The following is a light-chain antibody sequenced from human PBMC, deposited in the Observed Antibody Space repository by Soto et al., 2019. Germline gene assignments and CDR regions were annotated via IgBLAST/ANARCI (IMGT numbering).Light chain of an antibody. V-gene: IGLV3-21*04. CDR3: QVWDRSSDHRGV. J-gene: IGLJ1*01. CDR2: YDS. Sequence: SYELTQPPSVSVAPGKPARITCGGNNIGSKSVHWYQQKPGQAPVLVIYYDSDRPSGIPGRFSGSNSGNTATLTISRVEAGDEADYYCQVWDRSSDHRGVFGTGTKLTVL. CDR1: NIGSKS.